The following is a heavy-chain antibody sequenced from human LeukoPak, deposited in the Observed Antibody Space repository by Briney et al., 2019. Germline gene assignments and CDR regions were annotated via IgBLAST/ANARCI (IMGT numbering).Heavy chain of an antibody. Sequence: PGGSLRLSCAASGFTFSSYGMHCVRQAPGKGLEWVAVISYDGSNKYYADSVKGRFTISRDNSKNTLYLQMNSLRAEDTAVYYCAKGYYYGSGSYELCYFDYWGQGTLVTVSS. CDR1: GFTFSSYG. D-gene: IGHD3-10*01. V-gene: IGHV3-30*18. CDR2: ISYDGSNK. J-gene: IGHJ4*02. CDR3: AKGYYYGSGSYELCYFDY.